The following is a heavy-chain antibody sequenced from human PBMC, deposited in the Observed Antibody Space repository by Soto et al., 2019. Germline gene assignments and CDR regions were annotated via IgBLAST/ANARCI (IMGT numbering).Heavy chain of an antibody. CDR1: GFTFNNYA. J-gene: IGHJ4*02. Sequence: PGGSLRLSCAASGFTFNNYAMSWVRQAPGKGLEWVSGISGTGTTTYYADSVKGRFTISRDNSKNTLYLQLTSLRAEDTAVYYCAKYERAYTYGSFDYWGQGTLVTVSS. V-gene: IGHV3-23*01. CDR2: ISGTGTTT. D-gene: IGHD5-18*01. CDR3: AKYERAYTYGSFDY.